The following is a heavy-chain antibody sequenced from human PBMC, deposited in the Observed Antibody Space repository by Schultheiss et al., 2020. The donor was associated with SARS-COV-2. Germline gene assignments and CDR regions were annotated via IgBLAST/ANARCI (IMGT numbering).Heavy chain of an antibody. CDR2: IYHSGST. J-gene: IGHJ6*02. CDR1: GGSISSGSYY. CDR3: ARQEKQWLHYYYYGMDV. V-gene: IGHV4-39*01. D-gene: IGHD6-19*01. Sequence: SETLSLTCTVSGGSISSGSYYWSWIRQPAGKGLEWIGRIYHSGSTYYNPSLKSRVTISVDTSKNQFSLKLGSVTAADTAVYYCARQEKQWLHYYYYGMDVWGQGTTVTVSS.